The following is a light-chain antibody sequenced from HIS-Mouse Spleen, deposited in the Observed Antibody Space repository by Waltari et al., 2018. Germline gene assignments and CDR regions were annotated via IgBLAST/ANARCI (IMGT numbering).Light chain of an antibody. CDR1: QSVLYSSNNKNY. CDR2: AAS. V-gene: IGKV4-1*01. Sequence: EIVLTQSPDSLAVSLGERATINCKSSQSVLYSSNNKNYLAWYQQKPGKAPKLLIYAASSLQSGVPSRFSGSGSGTDFTLTISSLQPEDFATYYCQQSYSTPYTFGQGTKLEIK. CDR3: QQSYSTPYT. J-gene: IGKJ2*01.